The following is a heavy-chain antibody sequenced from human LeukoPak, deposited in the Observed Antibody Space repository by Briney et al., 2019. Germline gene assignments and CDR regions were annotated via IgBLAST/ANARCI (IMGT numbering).Heavy chain of an antibody. Sequence: SETLSLTCAVSDYSISSGYYWGWSRQPPGKGLEWIGSIYHSGSTYYNPSLKSRVTISVDKSKNQFSLKLSSVTAADTAVYYCAKAEGYDFWSGYLFDYWGQGTLVTVSS. J-gene: IGHJ4*02. CDR1: DYSISSGYY. CDR3: AKAEGYDFWSGYLFDY. V-gene: IGHV4-38-2*01. D-gene: IGHD3-3*01. CDR2: IYHSGST.